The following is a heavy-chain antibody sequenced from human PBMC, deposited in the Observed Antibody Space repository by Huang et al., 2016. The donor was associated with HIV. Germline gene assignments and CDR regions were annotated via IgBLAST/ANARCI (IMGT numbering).Heavy chain of an antibody. J-gene: IGHJ4*02. CDR1: GFSISRYW. Sequence: EVQLVESGGGLVQPGGSLRLSCAASGFSISRYWMHWVRQAPGKGLGWCPRINSDGSSTGYADSVKGRFTISRDNAKNTLYLQMNSLRAEDTAVYYCARDPRIQSWLNFFDYWGQGTLVSVSS. CDR2: INSDGSST. V-gene: IGHV3-74*01. D-gene: IGHD3-22*01. CDR3: ARDPRIQSWLNFFDY.